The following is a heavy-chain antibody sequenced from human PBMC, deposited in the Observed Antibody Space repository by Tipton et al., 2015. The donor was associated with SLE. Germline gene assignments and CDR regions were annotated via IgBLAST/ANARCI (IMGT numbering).Heavy chain of an antibody. CDR2: IYSSGSA. CDR1: GDSIRSGSYH. Sequence: TLSLTCTVSGDSIRSGSYHWSWIRQPAGKGLEWIGRIYSSGSANYNPSLRSRVTISVDTSKNQFSLILSSVTAADTAVYYCARVVVECTSISCYNFDSWGQGTLVTVSS. V-gene: IGHV4-61*02. J-gene: IGHJ4*02. CDR3: ARVVVECTSISCYNFDS. D-gene: IGHD2-2*01.